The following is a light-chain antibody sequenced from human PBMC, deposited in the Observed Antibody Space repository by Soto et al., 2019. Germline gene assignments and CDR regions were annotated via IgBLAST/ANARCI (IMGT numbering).Light chain of an antibody. Sequence: QSVVTQPPSVSGAPGQRVTVSCTGSRSNIGAGFDVNWYQQLPGTAPKLLIYGNNNRPAGVPDRFSGSKSGTSASLSISGLQAEDEAEYYCQSDDSSLRVFGTGTKPPS. CDR1: RSNIGAGFD. V-gene: IGLV1-40*01. J-gene: IGLJ1*01. CDR2: GNN. CDR3: QSDDSSLRV.